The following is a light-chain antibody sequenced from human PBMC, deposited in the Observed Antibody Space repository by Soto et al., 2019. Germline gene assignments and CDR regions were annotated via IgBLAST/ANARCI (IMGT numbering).Light chain of an antibody. J-gene: IGKJ1*01. CDR1: QSVSSSY. Sequence: EIVLTQSPGTLSLSPGERATLSCRASQSVSSSYLTWYQQKPGQAPRLLIYGASSRATGIPDRFSGSGSGTDFTLTISRLEPEDSADYYCQQCYRCVTFGQGTKVEIK. CDR2: GAS. V-gene: IGKV3-20*01. CDR3: QQCYRCVT.